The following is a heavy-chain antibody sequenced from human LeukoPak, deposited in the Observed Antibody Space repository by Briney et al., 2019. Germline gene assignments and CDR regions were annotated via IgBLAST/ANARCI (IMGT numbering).Heavy chain of an antibody. CDR2: INPSGGST. J-gene: IGHJ4*02. CDR3: AREEQQLGKIDY. D-gene: IGHD6-13*01. CDR1: GYTFTSYY. V-gene: IGHV1-46*01. Sequence: ASVKVSCKASGYTFTSYYMHWVRQAPGQGLEWMGMINPSGGSTSYAQKFQGRVTMTRDTSTSTVYMELSSLRSEDTAVYYCAREEQQLGKIDYWGQGTLVTVSS.